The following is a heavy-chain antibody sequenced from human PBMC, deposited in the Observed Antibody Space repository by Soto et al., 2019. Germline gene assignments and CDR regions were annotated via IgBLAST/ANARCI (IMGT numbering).Heavy chain of an antibody. Sequence: SETLSLTCAVYGGSFSGFYWTWIRQPPGEGLEWIGEIVHSGSTFYNPSLKSRVTISVDTSKNQLSLRLNSVTAADTAMYYCARGSIAARLAHWGLGTLVTVSS. V-gene: IGHV4-34*01. CDR3: ARGSIAARLAH. CDR2: IVHSGST. D-gene: IGHD6-6*01. CDR1: GGSFSGFY. J-gene: IGHJ4*02.